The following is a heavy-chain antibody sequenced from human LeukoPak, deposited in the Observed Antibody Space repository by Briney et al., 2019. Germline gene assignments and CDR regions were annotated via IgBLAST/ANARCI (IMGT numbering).Heavy chain of an antibody. CDR1: GFTFSTYS. J-gene: IGHJ2*01. V-gene: IGHV3-21*01. CDR2: ITGSSSYI. Sequence: GGSLRLSCAASGFTFSTYSMNWVRQAPGKGLEWVSSITGSSSYIYYADSVKGRFTISRDNAKNSLYLHMNSLRAEDTAVYYCAREAGTGERWYFDLWGRGTLVTVSS. D-gene: IGHD7-27*01. CDR3: AREAGTGERWYFDL.